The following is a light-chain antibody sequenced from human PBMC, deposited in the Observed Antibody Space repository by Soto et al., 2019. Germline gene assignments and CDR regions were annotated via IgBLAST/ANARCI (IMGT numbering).Light chain of an antibody. CDR3: QQYYSYPQLT. Sequence: AIRMTQSPSSLSASTGDRVTITCRASQGISSYLAWYQQKPGKAPKLLIYAASTLQSGVPSRFISSGSGTDFTLTISCLQSEDFATYYCQQYYSYPQLTFGGGTKVETK. CDR2: AAS. CDR1: QGISSY. J-gene: IGKJ4*01. V-gene: IGKV1-8*01.